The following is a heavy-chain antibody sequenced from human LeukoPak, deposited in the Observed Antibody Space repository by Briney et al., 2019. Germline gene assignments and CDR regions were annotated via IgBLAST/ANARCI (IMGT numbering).Heavy chain of an antibody. CDR3: ARDQGVWSGYYFSLSSDNWFDP. CDR2: IYTSGST. D-gene: IGHD3-3*01. Sequence: SETLSLTGTVSGGSISSYYWSWIRQPAGKGLEWIGRIYTSGSTNYNPSLKSRVTMSVDTSKNQFSLKLSSVTAADTAVYYCARDQGVWSGYYFSLSSDNWFDPWGQGTLVTVSS. CDR1: GGSISSYY. J-gene: IGHJ5*02. V-gene: IGHV4-4*07.